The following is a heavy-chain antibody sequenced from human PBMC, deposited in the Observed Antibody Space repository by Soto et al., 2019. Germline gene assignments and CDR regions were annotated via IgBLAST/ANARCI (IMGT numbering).Heavy chain of an antibody. V-gene: IGHV1-69*04. CDR3: AREYCSGGSCYFFDY. J-gene: IGHJ4*01. CDR1: GGTFSSYT. CDR2: IIPIVDIT. Sequence: SVKVSCKASGGTFSSYTITWVRQAPGQGLEWMGRIIPIVDITNYAQKFQGRVTITADKSTSTAYMELNSLSSEDTTVYYCAREYCSGGSCYFFDYWGQ. D-gene: IGHD2-15*01.